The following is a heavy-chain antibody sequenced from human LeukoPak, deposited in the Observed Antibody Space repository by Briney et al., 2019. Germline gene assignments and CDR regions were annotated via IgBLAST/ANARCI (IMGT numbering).Heavy chain of an antibody. D-gene: IGHD2-2*01. CDR1: AFTFSDNY. CDR2: ISSSGSTI. CDR3: ARVYGVVVPAAGGVDY. Sequence: GGSLRLSCAVSAFTFSDNYMSWIRQAPGKGLEWVSYISSSGSTIYYADSVKGRFTISRDNAKNSLYLQMNSLRAEDTAVYYCARVYGVVVPAAGGVDYWGQGTLVTVSS. J-gene: IGHJ4*02. V-gene: IGHV3-11*04.